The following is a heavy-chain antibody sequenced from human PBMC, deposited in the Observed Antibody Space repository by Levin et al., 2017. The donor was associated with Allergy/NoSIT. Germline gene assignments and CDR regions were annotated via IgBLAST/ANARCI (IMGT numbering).Heavy chain of an antibody. V-gene: IGHV3-7*04. D-gene: IGHD3-22*01. Sequence: GESLKISCAASGFTFSSYWMSWVRQAPGKGLEWVANIKQDGSAKYYVDSVKGRFTISRDNAKNSLYLQLNSLRAEDTAVYYCARNDYYDSSSHYGVDYWGQGTLVTVSS. J-gene: IGHJ4*02. CDR1: GFTFSSYW. CDR3: ARNDYYDSSSHYGVDY. CDR2: IKQDGSAK.